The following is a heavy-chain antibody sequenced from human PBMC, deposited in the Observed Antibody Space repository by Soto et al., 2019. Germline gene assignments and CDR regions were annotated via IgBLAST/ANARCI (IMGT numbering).Heavy chain of an antibody. CDR2: IIPIFGTA. Sequence: GASVKVSCKASGGTFSSYTISWVRQAPGQGLEWMGGIIPIFGTANYAQKFQGRVTITADESTSTAYMELSSLRSEDTAVYYCASQYGSEAHFRYWGQGTLVTVSS. D-gene: IGHD3-10*01. CDR3: ASQYGSEAHFRY. V-gene: IGHV1-69*13. J-gene: IGHJ4*02. CDR1: GGTFSSYT.